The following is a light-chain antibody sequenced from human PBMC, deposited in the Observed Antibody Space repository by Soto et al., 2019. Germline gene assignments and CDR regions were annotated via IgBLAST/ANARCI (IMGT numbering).Light chain of an antibody. CDR1: SGSVSTRYY. CDR2: STS. J-gene: IGLJ3*02. Sequence: QTVVTQEPSFSVSPGGTVTLTCGVSSGSVSTRYYTSWYQQTPGQAPRTLIYSTSTRSSGVPDRFSGSIVGNEAALTISGAQADDESDYYCVLYMGSGIWVFGGGTKVTVL. V-gene: IGLV8-61*01. CDR3: VLYMGSGIWV.